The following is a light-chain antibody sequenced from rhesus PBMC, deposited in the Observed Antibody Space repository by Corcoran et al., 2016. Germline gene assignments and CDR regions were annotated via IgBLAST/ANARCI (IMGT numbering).Light chain of an antibody. CDR3: QHYYDNPFT. Sequence: DIQMPQSPSALSASVGDRVTISCRASQNIYSNLAWYQQKTGKAPKLLIYAASSLQTGIPSRFSGSGSGTDFTLTISSLQPEDSAAYYCQHYYDNPFTFGPGTKLDIK. CDR1: QNIYSN. V-gene: IGKV1S12*01. J-gene: IGKJ3*01. CDR2: AAS.